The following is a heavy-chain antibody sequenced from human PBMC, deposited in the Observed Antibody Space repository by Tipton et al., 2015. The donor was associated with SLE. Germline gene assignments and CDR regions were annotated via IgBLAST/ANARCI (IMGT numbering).Heavy chain of an antibody. D-gene: IGHD6-6*01. Sequence: TLSLTCAVSGYSISSGSYWGWIRPPPGKGLGWIGSIYQGGSTYYNPSLRSRVSISGDTSKNQFSLKLNSVTAADTAVYYCARGGPSSKWLDPWGRGTQVTVSS. CDR1: GYSISSGSY. V-gene: IGHV4-38-2*01. J-gene: IGHJ5*02. CDR3: ARGGPSSKWLDP. CDR2: IYQGGST.